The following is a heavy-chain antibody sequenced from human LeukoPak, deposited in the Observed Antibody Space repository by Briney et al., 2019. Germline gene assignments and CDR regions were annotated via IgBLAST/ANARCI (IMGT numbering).Heavy chain of an antibody. CDR1: GFTFSSYA. Sequence: GGSLRLSCAASGFTFSSYAMSWVRQAPGKGLEWVSAISGSGGSTYYADSVKGRFTISRDNSKNTLYLQMNSLRAEDTAVYYCAADIVVVPAVKNAFDIWGQGTMVTVSS. D-gene: IGHD2-2*01. CDR2: ISGSGGST. CDR3: AADIVVVPAVKNAFDI. V-gene: IGHV3-23*01. J-gene: IGHJ3*02.